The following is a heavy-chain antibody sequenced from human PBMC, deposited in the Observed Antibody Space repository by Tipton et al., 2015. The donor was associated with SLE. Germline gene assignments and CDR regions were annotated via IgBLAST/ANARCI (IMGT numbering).Heavy chain of an antibody. CDR1: GFTFDDYA. D-gene: IGHD6-13*01. V-gene: IGHV3-9*01. Sequence: RSLRLSCAASGFTFDDYAMHWVRQAPGKGLEWVSGISWNSGSIGYADSVKGRFTISRDNAKNSLYLQMNSLRAEDTALYYCAKDQEAAAGGVDYWGQGTLVTVSS. J-gene: IGHJ4*02. CDR2: ISWNSGSI. CDR3: AKDQEAAAGGVDY.